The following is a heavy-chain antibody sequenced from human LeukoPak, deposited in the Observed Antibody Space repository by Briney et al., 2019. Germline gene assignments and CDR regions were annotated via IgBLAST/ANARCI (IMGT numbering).Heavy chain of an antibody. CDR3: ARDALITMVRGGRVYYYYGMDV. D-gene: IGHD3-10*01. CDR2: INPSGGST. J-gene: IGHJ6*04. CDR1: GYTFTSYY. V-gene: IGHV1-46*01. Sequence: ASVKVSCKASGYTFTSYYMHWVRQAPGQGLEWMGIINPSGGSTSYAQKFQGRVTMTRDTSTSTVYMALSSLRSEDTAVYYCARDALITMVRGGRVYYYYGMDVWGKGTTVTVSS.